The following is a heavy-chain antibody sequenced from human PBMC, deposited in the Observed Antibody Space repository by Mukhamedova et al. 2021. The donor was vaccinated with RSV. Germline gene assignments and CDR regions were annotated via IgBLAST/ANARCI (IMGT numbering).Heavy chain of an antibody. CDR2: IYYSGST. Sequence: GSYYWSWIRQPPGKGLEWIGSIYYSGSTNYNPSLKSRVTISVDTSKNQFSLKLSSVTAADTAVYYCARVNRGVGAFDIWGQGTMVT. CDR1: GSYY. V-gene: IGHV4-61*01. D-gene: IGHD2/OR15-2a*01. J-gene: IGHJ3*02. CDR3: ARVNRGVGAFDI.